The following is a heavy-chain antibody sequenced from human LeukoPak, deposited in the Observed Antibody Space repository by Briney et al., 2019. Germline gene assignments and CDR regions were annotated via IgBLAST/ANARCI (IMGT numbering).Heavy chain of an antibody. CDR3: ARDAATGITGTNWFDP. Sequence: PGGSLRLSCAASGFTFSRYSMNWVRQAPGKELEWVSSISSSSSYIYYADSVKGRFTISRDNAKNSLYLQMNSLRAEDTAVYYCARDAATGITGTNWFDPWGQGTLVTVSS. V-gene: IGHV3-21*01. D-gene: IGHD1-7*01. J-gene: IGHJ5*02. CDR2: ISSSSSYI. CDR1: GFTFSRYS.